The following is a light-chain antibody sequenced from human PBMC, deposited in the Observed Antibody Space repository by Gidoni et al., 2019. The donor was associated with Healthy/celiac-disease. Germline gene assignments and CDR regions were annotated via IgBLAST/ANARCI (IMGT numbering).Light chain of an antibody. J-gene: IGKJ1*01. CDR1: QRVLYSSNNKNY. V-gene: IGKV4-1*01. CDR2: WAS. CDR3: QQYYSTPWT. Sequence: DIGMTQSPDSLAVSLGERATINCKSSQRVLYSSNNKNYLAWYQQKPGQLPKRLIYWASTRESGVPDRFSGSGSGTAFTLPIISLQAEDVAVYYCQQYYSTPWTFGQGTKVEIK.